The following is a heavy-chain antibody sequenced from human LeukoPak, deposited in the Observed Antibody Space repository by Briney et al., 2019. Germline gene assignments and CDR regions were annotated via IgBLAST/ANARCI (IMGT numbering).Heavy chain of an antibody. V-gene: IGHV3-49*04. CDR3: SRGPVRGRDASGPYYYMDV. J-gene: IGHJ6*03. Sequence: PGGSLRLSCTTSGFNFGDHALTWVRQAPGKGLEWVGFIRSKAYGGTAEYAPSVKGRFTISRDDSKSITYLQMNSLKAEDTAMYYCSRGPVRGRDASGPYYYMDVWGKGATVTISS. CDR1: GFNFGDHA. CDR2: IRSKAYGGTA. D-gene: IGHD3-10*01.